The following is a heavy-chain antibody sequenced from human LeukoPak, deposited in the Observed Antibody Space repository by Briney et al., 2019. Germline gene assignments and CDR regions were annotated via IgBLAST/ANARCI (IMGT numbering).Heavy chain of an antibody. J-gene: IGHJ5*02. D-gene: IGHD3-3*01. CDR3: ALSGDFWSGYRFDP. V-gene: IGHV4-59*01. Sequence: SXXLSLTCTVSGGSISSYYWSWIRQPPGKGVEWIGYIYYSGSTNYNPSLKSRVTISVDTSKNQFSLKLSSVTAADTAVYYCALSGDFWSGYRFDPWGQGTLVTVSS. CDR2: IYYSGST. CDR1: GGSISSYY.